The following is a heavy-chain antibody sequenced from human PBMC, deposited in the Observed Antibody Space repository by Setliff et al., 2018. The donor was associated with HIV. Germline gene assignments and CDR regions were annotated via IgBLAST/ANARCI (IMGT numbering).Heavy chain of an antibody. CDR1: NDSINYQY. J-gene: IGHJ4*02. Sequence: SESLSLTCTVSNDSINYQYWAWIRQPPGKGLEWIGSIYYSGNTNYNPSLKSRVTISIDTSKSQFSLKLTSVSAADTAMYYCARGRRRSSTPYYFDYWGQGTLVTVSS. CDR2: IYYSGNT. V-gene: IGHV4-59*11. CDR3: ARGRRRSSTPYYFDY.